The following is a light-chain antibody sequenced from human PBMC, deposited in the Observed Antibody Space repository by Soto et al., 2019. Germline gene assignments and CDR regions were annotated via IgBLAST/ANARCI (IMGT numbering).Light chain of an antibody. CDR3: QQYKNWPAIT. CDR1: RRVSSN. CDR2: GPS. Sequence: EIVMTQSPATLSVSPGERSTLSCRASRRVSSNLAWYQQKPRQATRLLIYGPSTRATGIPARFSGSGSGTEFTLTINSLQSDDFAIYYCQQYKNWPAITFGQGTRLEIK. V-gene: IGKV3D-15*01. J-gene: IGKJ5*01.